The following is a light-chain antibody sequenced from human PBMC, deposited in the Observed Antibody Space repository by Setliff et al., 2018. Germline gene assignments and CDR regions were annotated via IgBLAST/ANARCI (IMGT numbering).Light chain of an antibody. CDR3: CSYAGSYPWV. J-gene: IGLJ3*02. Sequence: QSVLTQPASVSGSPGQSITISCTGTSSDVGDYNYVSWYQQHPGKAPKLMIYDVSNRPSGVSNRFSGSKSGNTASLTISGLQAEDEADYYCCSYAGSYPWVFGGGT. V-gene: IGLV2-14*03. CDR2: DVS. CDR1: SSDVGDYNY.